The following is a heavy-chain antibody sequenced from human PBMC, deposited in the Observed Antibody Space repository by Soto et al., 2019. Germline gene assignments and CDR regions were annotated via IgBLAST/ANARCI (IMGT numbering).Heavy chain of an antibody. J-gene: IGHJ6*02. CDR2: IYYSGST. CDR1: GGSISSSSYY. D-gene: IGHD3-10*01. CDR3: ARDRRVRGVIDDYYYYGMDV. V-gene: IGHV4-39*02. Sequence: SETLSLTCTVSGGSISSSSYYWGWIRQPPGKGLEWIGSIYYSGSTYYNPSLKSRVTISVDTSKNQFSLKLSSVTAADTAVYYCARDRRVRGVIDDYYYYGMDVWGQGTTVTVS.